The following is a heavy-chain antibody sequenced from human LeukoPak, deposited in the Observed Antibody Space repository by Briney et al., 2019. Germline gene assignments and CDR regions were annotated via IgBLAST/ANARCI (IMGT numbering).Heavy chain of an antibody. V-gene: IGHV3-23*01. D-gene: IGHD3-22*01. J-gene: IGHJ4*02. CDR1: GFTFSSYA. CDR2: ISGSGGST. CDR3: AKDRPTPYYYDSSGYYYGFDY. Sequence: GGSLRLSCAASGFTFSSYAMSWVRQAPGKGLEWVSAISGSGGSTYYADSVKGRFTISRDNSKNTLYLQMNSLRAEDTVVYYCAKDRPTPYYYDSSGYYYGFDYWGQGTLVTVSS.